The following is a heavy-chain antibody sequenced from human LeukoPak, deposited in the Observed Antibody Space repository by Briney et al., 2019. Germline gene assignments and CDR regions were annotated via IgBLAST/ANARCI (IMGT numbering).Heavy chain of an antibody. Sequence: GRSLRLSCAASGFTFSSYAMHWVRQAPGKGLEWVAVISYDGSNKYYADSVKGRFTISRDNSKNTLYLQTNSLRAEDTAVYYCARERSSLAGAFDIWGQGTMVTVSS. CDR1: GFTFSSYA. V-gene: IGHV3-30-3*01. J-gene: IGHJ3*02. CDR3: ARERSSLAGAFDI. D-gene: IGHD6-6*01. CDR2: ISYDGSNK.